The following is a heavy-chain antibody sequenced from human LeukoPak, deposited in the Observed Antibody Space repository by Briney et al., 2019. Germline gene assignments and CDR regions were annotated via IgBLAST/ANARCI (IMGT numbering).Heavy chain of an antibody. D-gene: IGHD3-10*01. J-gene: IGHJ3*02. V-gene: IGHV1-8*01. CDR3: ATPFGMSDAFDI. CDR2: MSPNSGDT. Sequence: ASVKVSCKASGYTFTSYDFNWVRQATGQRPEWMGWMSPNSGDTGYAQKFQGRVTITADESTSTAYMELSSLRSEDTAVYYCATPFGMSDAFDIWGQGTMVTVSS. CDR1: GYTFTSYD.